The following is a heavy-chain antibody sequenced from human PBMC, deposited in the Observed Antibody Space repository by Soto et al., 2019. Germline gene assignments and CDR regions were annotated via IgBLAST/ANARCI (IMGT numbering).Heavy chain of an antibody. D-gene: IGHD3-9*01. V-gene: IGHV4-30-4*08. J-gene: IGHJ6*02. CDR1: GGSFSGYY. CDR3: ARDRYVYDILTGYGYYYGMDV. CDR2: IYYSGST. Sequence: PSETLSLTCAVYGGSFSGYYWSWIRQPPGKGLEWIGYIYYSGSTYYNPSLKSRVTISVDTSKNQFSLKLSSVTAADTAVYYCARDRYVYDILTGYGYYYGMDVWGQGTTVTVSS.